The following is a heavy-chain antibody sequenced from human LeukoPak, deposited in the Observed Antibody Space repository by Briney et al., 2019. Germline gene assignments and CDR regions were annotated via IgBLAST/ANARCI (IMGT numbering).Heavy chain of an antibody. CDR1: GCTFTSYD. J-gene: IGHJ4*02. CDR2: MNPNSGNT. D-gene: IGHD6-19*01. V-gene: IGHV1-8*01. CDR3: AGGQEAVAVDY. Sequence: ASVKVCCKASGCTFTSYDINWVRQATGQGLEWMGWMNPNSGNTGYAQKFQGRITMTRNTSISTAYMELSSLRSEDTAVYYCAGGQEAVAVDYWGQGTLVTVSS.